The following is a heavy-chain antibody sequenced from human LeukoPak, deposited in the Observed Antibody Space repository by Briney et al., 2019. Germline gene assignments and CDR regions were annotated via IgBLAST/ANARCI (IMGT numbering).Heavy chain of an antibody. CDR2: INPNSGGT. J-gene: IGHJ3*02. CDR1: GYTFTGYY. Sequence: ASVNVSCKASGYTFTGYYMHWVRQAPGQGLEGMGWINPNSGGTNYAQKFQGRVTMTRDTSISTAYMELSRLRSDDAAVYYCASVGDYYVQVAFDIWGQGTMVTVSS. CDR3: ASVGDYYVQVAFDI. D-gene: IGHD3-10*02. V-gene: IGHV1-2*02.